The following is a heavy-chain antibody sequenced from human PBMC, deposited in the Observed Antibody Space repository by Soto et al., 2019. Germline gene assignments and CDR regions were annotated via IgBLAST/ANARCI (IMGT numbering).Heavy chain of an antibody. D-gene: IGHD4-17*01. CDR1: GGSISSYY. CDR2: IYYSGST. CDR3: ARVYGGAFDY. V-gene: IGHV4-59*01. J-gene: IGHJ4*02. Sequence: SETLSLTCTVSGGSISSYYWSWIRQPPGKGLEWIGHIYYSGSTNYNPSLKSRVTISVDTSKNQFSLKLSSVTAADTAVYYCARVYGGAFDYWGQGTLVTVSS.